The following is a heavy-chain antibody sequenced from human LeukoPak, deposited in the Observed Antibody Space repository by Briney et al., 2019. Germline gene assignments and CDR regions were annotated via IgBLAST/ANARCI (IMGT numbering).Heavy chain of an antibody. CDR2: IYYSGST. D-gene: IGHD3-3*01. CDR1: GGSISSYY. Sequence: SGTLSLTCTVSGGSISSYYWSWIRQPPGKGLEWIGYIYYSGSTNYDPSLKSRVTISVDTSKNQFSLKLSSVTAADTAVYYCARAGVGDAFDIWGQGTMVTVSS. CDR3: ARAGVGDAFDI. V-gene: IGHV4-59*01. J-gene: IGHJ3*02.